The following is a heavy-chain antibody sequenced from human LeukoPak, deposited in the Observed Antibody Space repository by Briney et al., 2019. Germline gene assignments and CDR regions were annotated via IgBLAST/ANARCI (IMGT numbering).Heavy chain of an antibody. D-gene: IGHD3-3*01. V-gene: IGHV3-30-3*01. Sequence: QAGRSLRLSCAASGFTFSSYAMHWVRQAPGKGLEWVAVISYDGSNKYYADSVKGRFTISRDNSKNTLYLQMNSLRAEDTAVYYCAKGRGYDFWSCDYWGQGTLVTVSS. CDR1: GFTFSSYA. CDR2: ISYDGSNK. CDR3: AKGRGYDFWSCDY. J-gene: IGHJ4*02.